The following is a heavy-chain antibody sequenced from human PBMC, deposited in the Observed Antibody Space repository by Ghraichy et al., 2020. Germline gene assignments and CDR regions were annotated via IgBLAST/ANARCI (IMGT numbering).Heavy chain of an antibody. CDR1: GGSISSSSYY. CDR3: ARHGAVREGLEPSRTAVAGSDY. Sequence: SETLSLTCTVSGGSISSSSYYWGWIRQPPGKGLEWIGSIYYSGSTYYNPSLKSRVTISVDTSKNQFSLKLSSVTAADTAVYYCARHGAVREGLEPSRTAVAGSDYWGQGTLVTVSS. J-gene: IGHJ4*02. CDR2: IYYSGST. V-gene: IGHV4-39*01. D-gene: IGHD6-19*01.